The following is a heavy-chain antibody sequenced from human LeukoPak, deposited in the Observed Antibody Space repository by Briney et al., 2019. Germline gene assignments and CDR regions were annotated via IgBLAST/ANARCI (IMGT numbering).Heavy chain of an antibody. Sequence: GGSLRLSCAASGFTFSRYRMSWVRQAPGKGLEWVANIKQDGSEKYYVASVKGRFTIARDNAKNSLYLQMNSLRAEDTAVYYCARVNPLLAPGAFDIWGQGTMVTVSS. CDR2: IKQDGSEK. D-gene: IGHD2-8*02. CDR3: ARVNPLLAPGAFDI. V-gene: IGHV3-7*01. J-gene: IGHJ3*02. CDR1: GFTFSRYR.